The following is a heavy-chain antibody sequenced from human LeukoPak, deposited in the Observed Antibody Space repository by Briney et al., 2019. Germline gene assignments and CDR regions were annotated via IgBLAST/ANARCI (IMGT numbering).Heavy chain of an antibody. CDR3: ARIAIFGVVITGAFDI. V-gene: IGHV4-34*01. J-gene: IGHJ3*02. D-gene: IGHD3-3*01. CDR1: GGSISSYY. CDR2: INHSGST. Sequence: SETLSLTCTVSGGSISSYYWSWIRQPPGKGLEWIGEINHSGSTNYNPSLKSRVTISVDTSKNQFSLKLSSVTAADTAVYYCARIAIFGVVITGAFDIWGQGTMVTVSS.